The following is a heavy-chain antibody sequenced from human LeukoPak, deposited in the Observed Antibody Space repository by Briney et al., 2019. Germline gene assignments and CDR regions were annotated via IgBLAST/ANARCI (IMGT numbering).Heavy chain of an antibody. D-gene: IGHD3-16*02. V-gene: IGHV3-23*01. CDR1: GFTFSSYA. Sequence: GGSLRLSCTASGFTFSSYAISWVRQAPGKGLEWVSGISDSGDTTYYADSVKGRFTIFRDNFKNTLYLQMNSLRAEDTAVYYCAKEDKYGTYRYNLFDYWGQGTLVTVSS. CDR3: AKEDKYGTYRYNLFDY. J-gene: IGHJ4*02. CDR2: ISDSGDTT.